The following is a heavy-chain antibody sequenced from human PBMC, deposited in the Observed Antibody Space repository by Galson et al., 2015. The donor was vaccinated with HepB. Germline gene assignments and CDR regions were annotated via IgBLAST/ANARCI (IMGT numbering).Heavy chain of an antibody. CDR3: ARVGSRRTPDAFDI. D-gene: IGHD2-2*01. Sequence: SVKVSCKASGYTFTGYYMHWVRQAPGQGLEWMGRINPNSGGTNYAQKFQGRVTVTRDTSISTAYMELSRLRSDDTAVYYCARVGSRRTPDAFDIWGQGTMVTVSS. CDR1: GYTFTGYY. CDR2: INPNSGGT. V-gene: IGHV1-2*06. J-gene: IGHJ3*02.